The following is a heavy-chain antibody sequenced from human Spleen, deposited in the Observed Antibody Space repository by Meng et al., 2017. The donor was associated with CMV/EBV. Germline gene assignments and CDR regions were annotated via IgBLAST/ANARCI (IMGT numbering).Heavy chain of an antibody. CDR3: ARASHYYDSAFDI. CDR1: GFPFSSYA. V-gene: IGHV3-23*01. J-gene: IGHJ3*02. D-gene: IGHD3-22*01. CDR2: ISGSGGST. Sequence: GESLKISCAASGFPFSSYAMSWVRQAPGKGLEWVSAISGSGGSTYYADSVKGRFTISRDNAKNTLYLQMNSLGAEDTAVYYCARASHYYDSAFDIWGQGTMVTVSS.